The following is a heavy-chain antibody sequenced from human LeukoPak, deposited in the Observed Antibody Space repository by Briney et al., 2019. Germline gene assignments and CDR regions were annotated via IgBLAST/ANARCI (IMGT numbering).Heavy chain of an antibody. D-gene: IGHD2-15*01. J-gene: IGHJ3*02. Sequence: PSETLSLTCTVSGGSISSYYWSWIRQPPGKGLEWIGYIYYSGSTNYNPSLKSRVTISVDTSKNQFSLKLSSVTAADTAVYYCAREAHCSGGSCGALDALDIWGQGTMVTVSS. V-gene: IGHV4-59*01. CDR3: AREAHCSGGSCGALDALDI. CDR1: GGSISSYY. CDR2: IYYSGST.